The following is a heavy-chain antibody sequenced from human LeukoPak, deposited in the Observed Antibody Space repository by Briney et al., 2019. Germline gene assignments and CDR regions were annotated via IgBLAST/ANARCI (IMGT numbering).Heavy chain of an antibody. J-gene: IGHJ6*02. D-gene: IGHD6-13*01. CDR1: GFTFSSYS. CDR2: ISSSGSTI. V-gene: IGHV3-48*04. Sequence: GGSLRLSCAASGFTFSSYSMNWVRQAPGKGLEWVSSISSSGSTIYYADSVKGRFTISRDNAKNSLYLQMNSLRAEDTAVYYCARDWVSSSWPYYYYYGMDVWGQGTTVTVSS. CDR3: ARDWVSSSWPYYYYYGMDV.